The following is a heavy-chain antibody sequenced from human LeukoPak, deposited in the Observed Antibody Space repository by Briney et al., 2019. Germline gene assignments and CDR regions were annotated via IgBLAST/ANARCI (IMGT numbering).Heavy chain of an antibody. V-gene: IGHV3-23*01. J-gene: IGHJ3*01. CDR2: ISGSGGGT. CDR1: GVTFSSYV. Sequence: GGSLRLSCAASGVTFSSYVMSWVRQAPGKGPEWVSGISGSGGGTYYADFVKGRFAISRDNSKSTLYLQMNSLRAEDSAVYYCVQEGPRGLAFDVWGQGTKVTVSS. CDR3: VQEGPRGLAFDV.